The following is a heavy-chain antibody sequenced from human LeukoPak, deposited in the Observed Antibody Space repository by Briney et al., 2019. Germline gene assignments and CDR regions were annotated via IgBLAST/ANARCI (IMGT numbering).Heavy chain of an antibody. V-gene: IGHV1-69*13. D-gene: IGHD3-10*01. Sequence: GASVKVSCKASGGTFSSYAISWVRQAPGQGLEWMGGIIPIFGTANYAQKFQGRVTITADESTSTAYMELSSLRSEDTAVYYCARGELRSDLYYYYMDVWGKGTTVTVSS. CDR2: IIPIFGTA. CDR1: GGTFSSYA. CDR3: ARGELRSDLYYYYMDV. J-gene: IGHJ6*03.